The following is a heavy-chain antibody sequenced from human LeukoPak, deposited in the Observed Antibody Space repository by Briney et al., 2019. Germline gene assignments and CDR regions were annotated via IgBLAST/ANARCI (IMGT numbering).Heavy chain of an antibody. J-gene: IGHJ6*02. CDR3: ARKDYYYYGMDV. V-gene: IGHV4-4*02. CDR2: IYHSGST. Sequence: PSGTLSLTCAVSGGSISTTNWWSWVRQPPGKGLEWIAEIYHSGSTSYNPSLESRVTISVDKSKNQFSLQLSSVTAADTAIYYCARKDYYYYGMDVWGQGTTVTVSS. CDR1: GGSISTTNW.